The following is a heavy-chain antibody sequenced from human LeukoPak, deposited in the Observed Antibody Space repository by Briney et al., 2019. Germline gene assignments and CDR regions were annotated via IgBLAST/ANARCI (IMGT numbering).Heavy chain of an antibody. V-gene: IGHV3-30-3*01. J-gene: IGHJ4*02. D-gene: IGHD3-10*01. CDR3: AKVYMVRGVILHFDY. CDR1: GFTFSSYA. CDR2: ISYDGSNK. Sequence: GGSLRLSCAASGFTFSSYAMHWVRQAPGKGLEWVAVISYDGSNKYYADSVKGRFTISRDNSKNTLYLQMNSLRAEDTAVYYCAKVYMVRGVILHFDYWGQGTLVTVSS.